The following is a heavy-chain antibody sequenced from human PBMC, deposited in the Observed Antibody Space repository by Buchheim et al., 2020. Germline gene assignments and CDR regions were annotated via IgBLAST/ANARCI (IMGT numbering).Heavy chain of an antibody. CDR1: GFTFSSYA. CDR3: AKDLLSLPAPPADY. J-gene: IGHJ4*02. D-gene: IGHD3-16*02. Sequence: EVQLLESGGGLVQPGGSLRLSCAASGFTFSSYAMSWVRQAPGKGLEWVSAISGSGGSTYYADSVKGRFTISRENSKNTLYLQMNSQRAEETAIYYCAKDLLSLPAPPADYWGQGTL. CDR2: ISGSGGST. V-gene: IGHV3-23*01.